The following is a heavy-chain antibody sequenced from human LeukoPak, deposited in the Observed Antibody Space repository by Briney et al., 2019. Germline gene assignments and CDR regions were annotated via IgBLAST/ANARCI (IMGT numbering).Heavy chain of an antibody. CDR3: AKANPTPRGVNFDY. CDR1: GFTFSSYA. J-gene: IGHJ4*02. Sequence: GGSLRLSCAASGFTFSSYAMHWVRQAPGKGLEWVAVISYDGSNKYYADSVKGRFTISRDNSKNTLYLQMNSLRTDDTVVYYCAKANPTPRGVNFDYWGQGTLVTVSS. D-gene: IGHD3-10*01. V-gene: IGHV3-30-3*01. CDR2: ISYDGSNK.